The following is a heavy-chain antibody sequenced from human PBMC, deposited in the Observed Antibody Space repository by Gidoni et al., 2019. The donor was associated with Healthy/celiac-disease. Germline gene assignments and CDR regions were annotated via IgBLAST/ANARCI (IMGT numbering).Heavy chain of an antibody. J-gene: IGHJ5*02. Sequence: VQLVQSGAEAKKPGASVKVSCKASRYTFTSYYMHWVRQDPGQGLEWMGIINPSGGSTSYAKKCQGRVTMTRDTSTSTVYMELSSLRSEDTAVYYCARRMTTVPEDWFDPWGQGTLVTVSS. D-gene: IGHD4-17*01. CDR2: INPSGGST. CDR3: ARRMTTVPEDWFDP. V-gene: IGHV1-46*03. CDR1: RYTFTSYY.